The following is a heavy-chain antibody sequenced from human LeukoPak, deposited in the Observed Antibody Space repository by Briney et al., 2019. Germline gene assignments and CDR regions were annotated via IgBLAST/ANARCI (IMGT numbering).Heavy chain of an antibody. CDR1: GFTFSSYG. CDR2: IRYDGSNK. V-gene: IGHV3-30*02. J-gene: IGHJ6*03. D-gene: IGHD2-2*01. Sequence: SGGSLRLSCAASGFTFSSYGMHWVRQAPGKGLEWVAFIRYDGSNKYYADSVKGRFTISRDNSKNTLYLQMNSLRAEDTAVYYCASRYCSSTSCSYYYYYMDVWGKGTTVTVSS. CDR3: ASRYCSSTSCSYYYYYMDV.